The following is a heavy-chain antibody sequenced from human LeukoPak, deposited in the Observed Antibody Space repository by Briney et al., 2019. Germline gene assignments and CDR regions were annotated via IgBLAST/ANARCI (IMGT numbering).Heavy chain of an antibody. CDR2: IYTSGST. CDR3: ARVQQLVNWFDP. CDR1: GGSISSYY. Sequence: SETLSLTCTVSGGSISSYYWSWIRQPAGKGLEWIGRIYTSGSTNYNPSLKSRVTISVDTSKNQFSLKLNSVTAADTAVYYCARVQQLVNWFDPWGQGTLVTVSS. V-gene: IGHV4-4*07. D-gene: IGHD6-13*01. J-gene: IGHJ5*02.